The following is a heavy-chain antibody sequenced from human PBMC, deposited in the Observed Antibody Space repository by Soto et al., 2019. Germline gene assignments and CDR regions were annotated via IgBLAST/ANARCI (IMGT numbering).Heavy chain of an antibody. J-gene: IGHJ6*01. Sequence: VQLLESGGGLVQPGGSLRLACTASGFTFNHYAMSWVRQAPGKGLEWVSAVSGRGGSTKYADSVKGRFIISRDNSNHTLYLQMDSLRGEDPSLYYCAKDSTVTTSLYFSYYVFTVGGQGTTVTVSS. V-gene: IGHV3-23*01. CDR3: AKDSTVTTSLYFSYYVFTV. CDR1: GFTFNHYA. CDR2: VSGRGGST. D-gene: IGHD4-17*01.